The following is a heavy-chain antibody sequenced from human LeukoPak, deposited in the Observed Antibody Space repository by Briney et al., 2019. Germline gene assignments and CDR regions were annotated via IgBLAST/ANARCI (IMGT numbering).Heavy chain of an antibody. D-gene: IGHD3-10*01. CDR2: MNPNSGNT. CDR1: GYTFTSYD. Sequence: ASVKVSCKASGYTFTSYDINWVRQAPGQGLEWMGWMNPNSGNTGYAQKFQGRVTMTRNTSISTAYMELSSLRSEDTAVYYCARDGALWFGESSIWGQGTMVTVSS. V-gene: IGHV1-8*01. CDR3: ARDGALWFGESSI. J-gene: IGHJ3*02.